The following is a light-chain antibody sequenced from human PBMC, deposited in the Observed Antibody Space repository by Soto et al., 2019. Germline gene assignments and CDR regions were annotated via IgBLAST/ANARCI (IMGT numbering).Light chain of an antibody. CDR3: AAWDDSLNGYV. J-gene: IGLJ1*01. Sequence: QAVVTQPPSASGTPGQRVTISCSGSSSNIGSNTVNWYQQLPGTAPKLLIYSNNQRPSGVPDRFSGSKSGTSASLAISGLQSEDEADYYGAAWDDSLNGYVFGTGTKLTVL. CDR1: SSNIGSNT. V-gene: IGLV1-44*01. CDR2: SNN.